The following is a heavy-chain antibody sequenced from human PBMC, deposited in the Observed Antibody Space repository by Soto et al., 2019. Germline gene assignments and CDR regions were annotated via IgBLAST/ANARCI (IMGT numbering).Heavy chain of an antibody. CDR1: GGSISSGDYY. CDR2: IYHSGST. D-gene: IGHD6-19*01. J-gene: IGHJ4*02. Sequence: QVQLQESGPGLVKPSQTLSLTCTVSGGSISSGDYYWSWIRQPPGKGLEWIGYIYHSGSTYYSPSLKSRVTISVDTSKHQFSLKLSSVTAADTAVYYCARTIAVAGTVWDYWGQGTLVTVSS. V-gene: IGHV4-30-4*01. CDR3: ARTIAVAGTVWDY.